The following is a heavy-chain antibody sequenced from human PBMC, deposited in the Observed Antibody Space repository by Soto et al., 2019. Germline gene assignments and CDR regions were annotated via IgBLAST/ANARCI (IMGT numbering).Heavy chain of an antibody. CDR2: IFYSGST. Sequence: QLQLQESGPGLVKSSETLSLTCTVSGGSISSSSFYWDWIRQPPGKGLEWIGSIFYSGSTYYNPSLKSRVTISFDTSKNQFSLKLSSVTAADTALYYCERMEGKDGTFQHWGKGTLVTVSS. V-gene: IGHV4-39*01. CDR1: GGSISSSSFY. CDR3: ERMEGKDGTFQH. D-gene: IGHD1-1*01. J-gene: IGHJ1*01.